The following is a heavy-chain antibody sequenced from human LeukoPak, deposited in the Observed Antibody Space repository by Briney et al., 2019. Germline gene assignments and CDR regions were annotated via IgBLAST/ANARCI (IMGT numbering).Heavy chain of an antibody. Sequence: GGSLRLPCAASGFTFTTDPMHWVRQTPGKGLEWLGVLSYDGTDWYYADSVRGRFTISRDNSKKTLYLQMKSLTREDTAVYYCARGTPAVAGIDYWGLGTLVTVSS. CDR1: GFTFTTDP. V-gene: IGHV3-30*04. D-gene: IGHD6-19*01. CDR2: LSYDGTDW. CDR3: ARGTPAVAGIDY. J-gene: IGHJ4*02.